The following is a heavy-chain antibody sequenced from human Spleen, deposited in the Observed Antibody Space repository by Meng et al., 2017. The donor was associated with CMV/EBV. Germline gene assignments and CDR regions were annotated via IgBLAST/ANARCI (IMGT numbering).Heavy chain of an antibody. J-gene: IGHJ4*02. CDR2: ITVYNGIA. V-gene: IGHV1-18*01. CDR1: GYTFTTYV. CDR3: AIGRSRSFEWLTY. D-gene: IGHD3-3*01. Sequence: ASVKVSCKASGYTFTTYVIGWVRQAPGQGLEWMGLITVYNGIAYYAQKFQDRVTMTTDTSTGTAYMELRGLLSDDTAVYYCAIGRSRSFEWLTYWGQGTLVTVSS.